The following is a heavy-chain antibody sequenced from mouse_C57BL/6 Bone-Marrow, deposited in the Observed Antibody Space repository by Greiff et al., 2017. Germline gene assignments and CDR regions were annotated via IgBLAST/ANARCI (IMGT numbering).Heavy chain of an antibody. Sequence: EVKVEESGPGMVKPSQSLSLTCTVTGYSITSCYVWHWIRPPPGNKLEWTGFISYSGSTYYNPSLKSRISITHDTSKNHLFLQLDSVTTEDTATYYCARDLTDYWGQGTTLTVSS. CDR1: GYSITSCYV. V-gene: IGHV3-1*01. CDR2: ISYSGST. CDR3: ARDLTDY. J-gene: IGHJ2*01.